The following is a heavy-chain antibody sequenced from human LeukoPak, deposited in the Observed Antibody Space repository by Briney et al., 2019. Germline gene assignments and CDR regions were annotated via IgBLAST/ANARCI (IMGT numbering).Heavy chain of an antibody. J-gene: IGHJ6*02. Sequence: GGSLRLSCAASGFTFSSYAMHWVRQAPGKGLEWVAVISYDGSNKYYADSVKGRFTISRDNSKNTLYLQMDSLRAEDTAVYYRASGVRYYDFWSGSAADVWGQGTTVTVSS. CDR1: GFTFSSYA. CDR2: ISYDGSNK. V-gene: IGHV3-30-3*01. D-gene: IGHD3-3*01. CDR3: ASGVRYYDFWSGSAADV.